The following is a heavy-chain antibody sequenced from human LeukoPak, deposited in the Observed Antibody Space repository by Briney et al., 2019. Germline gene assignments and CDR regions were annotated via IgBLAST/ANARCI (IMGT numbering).Heavy chain of an antibody. J-gene: IGHJ5*02. CDR3: ARAIRRYYGSGTNWFDP. V-gene: IGHV4-30-4*01. D-gene: IGHD3-10*01. CDR2: IYYTGTT. CDR1: GDSFGSGHYY. Sequence: SQTLSLTCTVSGDSFGSGHYYWSWIRQSPGKGLEWIGYIYYTGTTYYNPSLKSRVTISVDTSKNQFSLKLSSVTAADTAVYYCARAIRRYYGSGTNWFDPWGQGTLVTVSS.